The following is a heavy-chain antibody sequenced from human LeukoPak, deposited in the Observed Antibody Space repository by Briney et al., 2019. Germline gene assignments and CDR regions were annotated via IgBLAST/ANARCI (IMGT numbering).Heavy chain of an antibody. J-gene: IGHJ4*02. CDR1: GYTFIGYY. Sequence: GASVKVSCKASGYTFIGYYIHWVRQAPGQGLEWMGWIIPNSGGTNYAQKFQGRVTMTRDTSISTAYMELSSLRSDDTAVYYCARDQVVRGDDLDYWGQGTLVTVSS. V-gene: IGHV1-2*02. CDR3: ARDQVVRGDDLDY. CDR2: IIPNSGGT. D-gene: IGHD3-10*01.